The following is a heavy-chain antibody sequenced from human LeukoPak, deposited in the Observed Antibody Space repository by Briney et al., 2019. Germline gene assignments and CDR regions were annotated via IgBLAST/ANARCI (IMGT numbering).Heavy chain of an antibody. V-gene: IGHV3-13*01. Sequence: GGSLRLSCAASGFTFSGHDMHWVRQATGEGLEWVSFIGTAGDTSYSNSVEGRFTVSRENAENSLYLEMTSRRAGDTAVYYCARDRWSERDYYYYGMDVWGEGTTVTVSS. CDR1: GFTFSGHD. CDR3: ARDRWSERDYYYYGMDV. J-gene: IGHJ6*04. CDR2: IGTAGDT. D-gene: IGHD4-23*01.